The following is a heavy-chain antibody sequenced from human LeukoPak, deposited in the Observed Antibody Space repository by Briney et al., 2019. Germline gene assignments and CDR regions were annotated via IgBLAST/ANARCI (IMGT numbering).Heavy chain of an antibody. D-gene: IGHD2-21*02. Sequence: GGSLRLSRAASGFTFSSYCRNWVRQAPGKGLEWVSSISESSSYIYYAYSVKGRFTTSRDNANTSLYLQMNSLRVEDTAVYYCARTRSCGGGFYPWVFHFWGQGTPVTVSS. V-gene: IGHV3-21*01. CDR1: GFTFSSYC. CDR2: ISESSSYI. J-gene: IGHJ4*02. CDR3: ARTRSCGGGFYPWVFHF.